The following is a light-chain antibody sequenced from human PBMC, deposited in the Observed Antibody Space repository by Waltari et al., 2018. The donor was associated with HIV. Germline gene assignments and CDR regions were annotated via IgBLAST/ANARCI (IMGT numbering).Light chain of an antibody. CDR1: RAVCGASNF. J-gene: IGLJ1*01. Sequence: QSALTHPASVPGSPGHSFTLSFPGTRAVCGASNFVSWYQQHPGKAPKLSIYEVTYRPSGVSDRFSGSKSGNTASLTISGLQAEDEADYYCCSYTSSNTYDFGTGTTVTVL. V-gene: IGLV2-14*03. CDR2: EVT. CDR3: CSYTSSNTYD.